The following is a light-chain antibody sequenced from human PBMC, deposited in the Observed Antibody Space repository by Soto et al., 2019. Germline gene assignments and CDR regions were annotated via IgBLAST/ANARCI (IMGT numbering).Light chain of an antibody. CDR2: DAS. CDR1: QSVSSY. Sequence: DIVMTQSASTLSVSPGGRATLSWRASQSVSSYLAWYQQKTGQAPRLLIYDASNRATGIPARFSGSGYGTDFNLTISSLEPEDFAVYYCQQRSNWPRTFGQGTKVDIK. V-gene: IGKV3-11*01. CDR3: QQRSNWPRT. J-gene: IGKJ1*01.